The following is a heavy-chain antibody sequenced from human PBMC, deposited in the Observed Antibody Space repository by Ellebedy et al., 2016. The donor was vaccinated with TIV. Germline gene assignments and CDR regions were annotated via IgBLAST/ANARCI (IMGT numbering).Heavy chain of an antibody. V-gene: IGHV3-7*01. J-gene: IGHJ4*02. CDR1: GFIFSNYW. CDR2: VKEYGSEN. CDR3: ARDVGSGWFDY. D-gene: IGHD6-19*01. Sequence: GESLKISCAASGFIFSNYWMSWVRHTPGKGLEWVAHVKEYGSENFYVDSVKGRFSISRDNAKNSLYLQMNSLRAEDTAVYYCARDVGSGWFDYWGQGTLVTVSS.